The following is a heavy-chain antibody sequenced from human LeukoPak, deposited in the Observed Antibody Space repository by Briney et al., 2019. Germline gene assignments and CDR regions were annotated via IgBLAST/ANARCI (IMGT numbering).Heavy chain of an antibody. J-gene: IGHJ6*02. CDR2: IRSKANSYAT. Sequence: TGGSLKLSCAASGFTFSGSAMHWVRQASGKWLEWVGRIRSKANSYATAYAASVKGRFTISRDDSKNTAYLQMNSLKTEDTAVYYCTRLEAPGPLGHYYYYGMDVWGQGTTVTVSS. V-gene: IGHV3-73*01. CDR1: GFTFSGSA. CDR3: TRLEAPGPLGHYYYYGMDV. D-gene: IGHD7-27*01.